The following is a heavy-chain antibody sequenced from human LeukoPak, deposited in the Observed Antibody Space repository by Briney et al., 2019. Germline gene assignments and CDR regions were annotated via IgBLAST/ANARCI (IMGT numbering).Heavy chain of an antibody. CDR1: GFTFSSYA. CDR3: ANTFSYDFWSGYQPFDY. D-gene: IGHD3-3*01. CDR2: ISGSGGST. J-gene: IGHJ4*02. Sequence: PGGSLRLSCAASGFTFSSYAMSWVSQAPGKGLEWVSSISGSGGSTYYADSVKGRFTISRDNSKNTLYLQINSLRAEDTAVYYCANTFSYDFWSGYQPFDYWGQGTLVTVSS. V-gene: IGHV3-23*01.